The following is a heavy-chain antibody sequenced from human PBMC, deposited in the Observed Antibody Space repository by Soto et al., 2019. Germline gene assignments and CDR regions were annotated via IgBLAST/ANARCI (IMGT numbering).Heavy chain of an antibody. CDR2: IYSGGST. CDR1: GFTVSSNY. Sequence: GGSLRLSCAASGFTVSSNYMSWVRQAPGKGLEWVSVIYSGGSTYYADSVKGRFTISRDNSKNTLYLQMNSLRAEDTAVYYCARDLKVAATNSYSYYGMDVWGQGTTVTVSS. D-gene: IGHD6-19*01. J-gene: IGHJ6*02. CDR3: ARDLKVAATNSYSYYGMDV. V-gene: IGHV3-53*01.